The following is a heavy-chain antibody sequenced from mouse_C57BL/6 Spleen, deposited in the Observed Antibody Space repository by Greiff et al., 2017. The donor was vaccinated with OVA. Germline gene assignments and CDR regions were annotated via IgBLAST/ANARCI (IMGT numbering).Heavy chain of an antibody. CDR1: GFTFSDYG. CDR2: ISSGSSTI. D-gene: IGHD2-1*01. V-gene: IGHV5-17*01. J-gene: IGHJ4*01. CDR3: ARGDGNYAVDAMDY. Sequence: EVKLMESGGGLVKPGGSLKLSCAASGFTFSDYGMHWVRQAPEKGLEWVAYISSGSSTIYYADTVKGRFTISRDNAKNTLFLQMTSLRSEDTAMYYCARGDGNYAVDAMDYWGQGTSVTVSS.